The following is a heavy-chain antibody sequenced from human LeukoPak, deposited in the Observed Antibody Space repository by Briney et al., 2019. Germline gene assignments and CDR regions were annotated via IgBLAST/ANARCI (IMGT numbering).Heavy chain of an antibody. D-gene: IGHD6-19*01. V-gene: IGHV4-59*01. J-gene: IGHJ4*02. Sequence: SETLSLTCTLSRGSISSYYWSSIRQPLGKGVERIGYIYYSGSTNYSPSLKSRVTISVDTSKNQFSLKLSSVTAADTAVYYCARDRSSGWYGYYFDYWGQGTLVTVSS. CDR1: RGSISSYY. CDR2: IYYSGST. CDR3: ARDRSSGWYGYYFDY.